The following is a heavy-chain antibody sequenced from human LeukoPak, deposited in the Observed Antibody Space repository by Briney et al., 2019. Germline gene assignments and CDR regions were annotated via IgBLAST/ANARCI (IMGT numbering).Heavy chain of an antibody. D-gene: IGHD3-10*01. CDR3: ARGGAITMIRGVPGY. CDR1: GFTYDDYT. V-gene: IGHV3-43*01. Sequence: GGSLRLSCAASGFTYDDYTMYWVRQAPGKGLEWVSLISWDGGTRYYADFVKGRFTISRDNAKNSLYLQMDSLRAEDTAVYYCARGGAITMIRGVPGYWGQGTLVTVSS. J-gene: IGHJ4*02. CDR2: ISWDGGTR.